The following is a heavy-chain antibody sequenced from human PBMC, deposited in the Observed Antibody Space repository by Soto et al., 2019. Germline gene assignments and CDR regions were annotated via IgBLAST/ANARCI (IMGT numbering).Heavy chain of an antibody. CDR2: IIPIFGTA. CDR3: ARGWGYDSNDYYYAY. Sequence: QVQLVQSGAEVRKPGSSVKVSCKASGGTFSRHAISWVRQAPGQGLEWMGGIIPIFGTANHAQKFQGRVTIIADECTSRVDMELSRLRSEDTAVYYCARGWGYDSNDYYYAYWGQGTLVIVSS. J-gene: IGHJ4*02. V-gene: IGHV1-69*01. CDR1: GGTFSRHA. D-gene: IGHD3-22*01.